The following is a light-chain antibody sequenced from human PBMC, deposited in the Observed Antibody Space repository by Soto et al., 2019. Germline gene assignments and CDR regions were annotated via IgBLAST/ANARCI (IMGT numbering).Light chain of an antibody. Sequence: QSALTQPASVSGSPGQSITMSCTGTSSDVGGYNYVSWYQQHPGKAPKLMIYDVSNRPSGVSNSFSGSKSGNTASLTISGLQAEDAADYYCSSYTSSSTYVVFGGGTKLTVL. J-gene: IGLJ2*01. CDR3: SSYTSSSTYVV. V-gene: IGLV2-14*01. CDR2: DVS. CDR1: SSDVGGYNY.